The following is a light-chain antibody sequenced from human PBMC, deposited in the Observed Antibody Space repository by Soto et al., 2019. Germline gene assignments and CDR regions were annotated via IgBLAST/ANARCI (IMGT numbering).Light chain of an antibody. CDR2: DAS. J-gene: IGKJ1*01. CDR3: QQYGRSPTT. CDR1: QSVSSN. Sequence: EIVMTQSPDTLSVSPGERATLSCGASQSVSSNLAWYQQKPGQAPRLLIYDASTRATGIPDRFSGSGSGTDFTLTISRLEPEDFAVYYCQQYGRSPTTFGQGTKVDIK. V-gene: IGKV3-20*01.